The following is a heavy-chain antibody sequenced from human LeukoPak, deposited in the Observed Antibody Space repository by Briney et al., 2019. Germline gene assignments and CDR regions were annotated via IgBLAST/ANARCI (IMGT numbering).Heavy chain of an antibody. J-gene: IGHJ6*03. CDR2: IRYDGSNK. D-gene: IGHD2-8*01. CDR3: AKDRCSNGVGCYYYYMDV. Sequence: GGSLRLSCAASGFTFSSYGMHWVRQAPGKGLEWVAFIRYDGSNKYYADSVKGRFSISRDSSKNILYLQMNSLRAEDTAVYYCAKDRCSNGVGCYYYYMDVWGKGTTVTISS. CDR1: GFTFSSYG. V-gene: IGHV3-30*02.